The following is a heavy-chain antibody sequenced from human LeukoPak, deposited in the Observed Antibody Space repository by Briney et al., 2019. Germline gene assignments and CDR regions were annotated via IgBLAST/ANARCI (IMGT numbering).Heavy chain of an antibody. CDR2: ISSSGSTI. D-gene: IGHD2-2*01. CDR3: ARYIVVVPAARPYYYYYGMDV. V-gene: IGHV3-48*03. J-gene: IGHJ6*04. CDR1: GFTFSSYE. Sequence: QPGGSLRLSCAASGFTFSSYEMNWVRQAPGKGLEWVSYISSSGSTIYYADSVKGRFTISRDNAKNSLCLQMNSLRAEDTAVYYCARYIVVVPAARPYYYYYGMDVWGKGTTVTVSS.